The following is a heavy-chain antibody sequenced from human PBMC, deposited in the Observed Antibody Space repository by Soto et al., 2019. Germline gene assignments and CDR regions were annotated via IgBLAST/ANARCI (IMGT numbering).Heavy chain of an antibody. Sequence: SETLSLTCTVSGGSISSYYWSWIRQPPGKGLEWIGYIYYSGSTNYNPSLKSRVTISVDTSKNQFSLKLSSVTAADTAVYYCARSGGSYYYDSSGYYYAYWGQGTLVTVSS. CDR2: IYYSGST. D-gene: IGHD3-22*01. CDR1: GGSISSYY. V-gene: IGHV4-59*01. J-gene: IGHJ4*02. CDR3: ARSGGSYYYDSSGYYYAY.